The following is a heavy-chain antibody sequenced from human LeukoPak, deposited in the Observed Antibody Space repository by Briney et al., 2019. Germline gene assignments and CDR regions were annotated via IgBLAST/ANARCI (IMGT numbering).Heavy chain of an antibody. CDR3: ARDLLIGYSYAYHY. V-gene: IGHV3-66*01. J-gene: IGHJ4*02. CDR1: GFTFSDYY. Sequence: GGSLRLSCAASGFTFSDYYMSWIRQAPGKGLEWVSVIYSGGSTNYADSVRGRFTISRDNSKNTVYLQMNSLRAEDTAVYYCARDLLIGYSYAYHYWGQGTLVTVSS. CDR2: IYSGGST. D-gene: IGHD5-18*01.